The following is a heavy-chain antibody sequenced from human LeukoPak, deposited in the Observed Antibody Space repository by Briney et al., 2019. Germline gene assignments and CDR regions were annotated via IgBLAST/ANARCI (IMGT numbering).Heavy chain of an antibody. J-gene: IGHJ6*03. Sequence: ASMKVSCKASAYTFTGYYMHWVRQAHGHGIEWIGWINPNSGGTNYAQKFQGRVTMTRETSISTAYMELSRLRSDDTGVYYCARDHQNTAMAYYYYYYMDVWGKGTTVTVSS. CDR3: ARDHQNTAMAYYYYYYMDV. CDR2: INPNSGGT. V-gene: IGHV1-2*02. CDR1: AYTFTGYY. D-gene: IGHD5-18*01.